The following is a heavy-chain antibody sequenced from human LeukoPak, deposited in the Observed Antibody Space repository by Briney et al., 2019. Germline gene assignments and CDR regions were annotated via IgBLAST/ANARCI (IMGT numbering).Heavy chain of an antibody. V-gene: IGHV3-23*01. J-gene: IGHJ4*02. CDR1: GFTFSSDA. CDR2: ITSGGST. CDR3: AKYVVAASTYYFNY. Sequence: PGGSLRHSCAASGFTFSSDAMSWGRQAPGKGLEWVSTITSGGSTYYPDSVKGRITISRDNSKKTLYLQMNSLTADDTAVYYCAKYVVAASTYYFNYWGQGTLVTVSS. D-gene: IGHD2-15*01.